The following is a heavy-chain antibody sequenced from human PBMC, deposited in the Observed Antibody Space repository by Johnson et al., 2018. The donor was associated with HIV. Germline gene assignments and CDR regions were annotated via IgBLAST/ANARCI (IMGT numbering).Heavy chain of an antibody. Sequence: QVQLVESGGRVVQPGRSLRLSCAASGFTFSSYAMHWVRQAPGKGLEWVAVISYDGTNQYYAESVKGRFTISRDKSKNTMFLQINSLRPEDTAVYYCARDRNVVWSGFDAFDIWGQGTMVTVSS. D-gene: IGHD3-3*01. CDR3: ARDRNVVWSGFDAFDI. CDR2: ISYDGTNQ. V-gene: IGHV3-30-3*01. J-gene: IGHJ3*02. CDR1: GFTFSSYA.